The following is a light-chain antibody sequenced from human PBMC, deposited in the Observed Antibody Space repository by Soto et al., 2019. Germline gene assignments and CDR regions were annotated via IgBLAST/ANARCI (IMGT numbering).Light chain of an antibody. CDR1: SSDVGAHNY. Sequence: QSALTQPPSASGSPGQSLTISCTGTSSDVGAHNYVSWYQQNPGKAPKLMLYDVNKRPSGVSDRFSGSKSGNTASLTVSGLQAEDEADYYCSSYAGGNNWVFGGGTKVTVL. CDR3: SSYAGGNNWV. V-gene: IGLV2-8*01. CDR2: DVN. J-gene: IGLJ3*02.